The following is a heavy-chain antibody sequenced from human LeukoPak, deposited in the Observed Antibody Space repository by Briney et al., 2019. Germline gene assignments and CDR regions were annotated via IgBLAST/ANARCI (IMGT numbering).Heavy chain of an antibody. CDR3: AVMRDRFPFAY. V-gene: IGHV1-69*06. CDR2: IIPIFGTA. J-gene: IGHJ4*02. Sequence: ASVKVSCKASGGTFSSYAISWVRQAPGQGLEWMGGIIPIFGTANYAQKFQGRVTITADKYTSTAYMELSSLRSEDTAVYYCAVMRDRFPFAYWGQGTLVTVSS. D-gene: IGHD5-24*01. CDR1: GGTFSSYA.